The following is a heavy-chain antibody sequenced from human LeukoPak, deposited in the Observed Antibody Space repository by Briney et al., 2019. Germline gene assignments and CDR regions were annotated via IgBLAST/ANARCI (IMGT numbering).Heavy chain of an antibody. CDR3: ARHGPNYYYDSSGDY. CDR2: IYPGDSDT. V-gene: IGHV5-51*01. CDR1: GYSFTSYW. J-gene: IGHJ4*02. Sequence: GESLKISCKGSGYSFTSYWIGWVRQMPGKGLEWMGIIYPGDSDTRYSPSFQGQVTIPADKSISTAYLQWSSLKASDTAMYYCARHGPNYYYDSSGDYWGQGTLVTVSS. D-gene: IGHD3-22*01.